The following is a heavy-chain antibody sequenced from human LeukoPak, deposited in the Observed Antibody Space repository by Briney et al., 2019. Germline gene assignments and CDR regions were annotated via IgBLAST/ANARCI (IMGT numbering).Heavy chain of an antibody. J-gene: IGHJ4*02. V-gene: IGHV3-48*03. Sequence: GGSLRLSCAASGFTFSSYEMNWVRQAPGKGLEWVSYISSNDTTIYYADSVKGRFAISRDNAKSSVYLQMNSLRDEDTAVYYCARGLGPRLDYWGQGTLVTVSS. CDR3: ARGLGPRLDY. CDR2: ISSNDTTI. CDR1: GFTFSSYE. D-gene: IGHD6-6*01.